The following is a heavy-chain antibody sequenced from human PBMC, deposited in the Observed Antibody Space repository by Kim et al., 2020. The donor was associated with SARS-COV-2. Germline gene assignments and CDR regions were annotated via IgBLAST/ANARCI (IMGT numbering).Heavy chain of an antibody. D-gene: IGHD3-3*01. CDR1: GGTFSSYA. Sequence: SVKVSCKASGGTFSSYAISWVRQAPGQGLEWMGGIIPIFGTANYAQKFQGRVTITADESTSTAYMELSSLRSEDTAVYYCARVGELEWLFDYWGQGTLVTVSS. J-gene: IGHJ4*02. CDR3: ARVGELEWLFDY. CDR2: IIPIFGTA. V-gene: IGHV1-69*13.